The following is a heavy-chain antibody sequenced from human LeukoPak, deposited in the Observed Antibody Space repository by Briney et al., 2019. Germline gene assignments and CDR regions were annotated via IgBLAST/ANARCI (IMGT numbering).Heavy chain of an antibody. V-gene: IGHV4-61*05. D-gene: IGHD3-22*01. J-gene: IGHJ3*02. CDR2: IFYSGST. Sequence: SETLSLTCTVSSGSISTSNYYWGWVRQPPGKALEWIGNIFYSGSTNYNPSLKSRVTISLDTSKNQFSLQLSSVTAADTAVYYCARLSYDSSGYDVFDIWGQGTMVTVSS. CDR3: ARLSYDSSGYDVFDI. CDR1: SGSISTSNYY.